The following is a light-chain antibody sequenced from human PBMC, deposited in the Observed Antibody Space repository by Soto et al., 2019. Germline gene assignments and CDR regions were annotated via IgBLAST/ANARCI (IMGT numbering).Light chain of an antibody. CDR1: QTVRNNY. V-gene: IGKV3-20*01. J-gene: IGKJ5*01. Sequence: VLTQSPGTLSLCPGERATLSCRASQTVRNNYLAWYQQKPGQAPRLLIYDASSRATGIPDRFSGGGSGTDFTLTISRLEPEDFAVYYCQQHGSSPITFGQGTRLEI. CDR2: DAS. CDR3: QQHGSSPIT.